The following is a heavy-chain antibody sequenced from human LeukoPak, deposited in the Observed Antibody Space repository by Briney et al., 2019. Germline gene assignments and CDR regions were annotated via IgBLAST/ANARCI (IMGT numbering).Heavy chain of an antibody. D-gene: IGHD6-13*01. CDR2: TYYSGST. J-gene: IGHJ5*02. CDR3: ARESSSSWSSEPGGFDP. CDR1: GGSISSGGYY. V-gene: IGHV4-31*03. Sequence: SETLSLTCTVSGGSISSGGYYWSWIRQHPGKGLEWIGYTYYSGSTYYNPSLKSRVTISVDTSKNQFSLKLSSVTAADTAVYYCARESSSSWSSEPGGFDPWGQGTLVTVSS.